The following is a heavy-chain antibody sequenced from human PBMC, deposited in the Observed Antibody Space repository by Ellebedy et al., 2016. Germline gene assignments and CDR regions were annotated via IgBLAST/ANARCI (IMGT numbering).Heavy chain of an antibody. J-gene: IGHJ3*02. V-gene: IGHV4-59*08. CDR1: GASISSYY. D-gene: IGHD3-10*01. CDR3: ARLAGMGSGPNDAFDI. Sequence: SETLSLTCTVSGASISSYYWSWIRQPPGKGLEWIGYIYYSGRTNYNPSLKSRVTISVDTSKNQFSLKLSSVTAADTAVYYCARLAGMGSGPNDAFDIWGQGTMVTVSS. CDR2: IYYSGRT.